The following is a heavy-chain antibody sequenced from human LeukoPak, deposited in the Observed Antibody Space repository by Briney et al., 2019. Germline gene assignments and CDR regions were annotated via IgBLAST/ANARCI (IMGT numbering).Heavy chain of an antibody. CDR3: ARGIVVVTAIYDY. D-gene: IGHD2-21*02. V-gene: IGHV4-34*01. CDR2: IHHRGST. Sequence: SETLSLTCAVYDGSFSGYYWSWIRQPPGKGLEWIGEIHHRGSTNYNPSLKSRVTISVDTSKNQFSLKLSSVTAADTAVYYCARGIVVVTAIYDYWGQGTLVTVSS. CDR1: DGSFSGYY. J-gene: IGHJ4*02.